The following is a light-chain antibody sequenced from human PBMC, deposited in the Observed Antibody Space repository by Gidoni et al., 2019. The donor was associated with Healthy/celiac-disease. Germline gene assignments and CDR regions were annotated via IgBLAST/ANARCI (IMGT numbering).Light chain of an antibody. V-gene: IGLV1-44*01. Sequence: QSVFTHPPSASGTPGQTITISCSESTSTIGSNPVNWYQHIPGASPKLLIYSNSQRPSGVPDRLPGSKSGTSASLAISDLQSEDEADYYCATWVDRLNGLTFGGVTKLTVL. CDR1: TSTIGSNP. CDR3: ATWVDRLNGLT. CDR2: SNS. J-gene: IGLJ2*01.